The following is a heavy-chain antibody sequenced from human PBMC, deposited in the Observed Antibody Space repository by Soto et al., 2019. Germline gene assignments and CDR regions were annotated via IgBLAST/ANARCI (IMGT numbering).Heavy chain of an antibody. CDR2: TRNSGGA. CDR1: SGSVFSSNW. CDR3: ASHLVMAGTRGFDR. V-gene: IGHV4-4*02. Sequence: QVQLQESGPGLVKPSGTLSLTCAVSSGSVFSSNWWSWVRLPPGKGLEWIGETRNSGGANYNPSLKSRVTITVDRSRNHIFLELSSVTAADTAVYYCASHLVMAGTRGFDRWGLGTVVTVSS. J-gene: IGHJ4*02. D-gene: IGHD6-19*01.